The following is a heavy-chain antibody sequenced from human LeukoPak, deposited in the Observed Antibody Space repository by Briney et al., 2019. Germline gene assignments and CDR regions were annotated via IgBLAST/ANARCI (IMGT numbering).Heavy chain of an antibody. V-gene: IGHV3-21*01. CDR3: ARESGSGEFDY. D-gene: IGHD2-15*01. CDR2: ISSSSSYI. J-gene: IGHJ4*02. Sequence: PGGSLRLSCAASRFTFSSYKVNWVREAPGKGLEGGSSISSSSSYIYYADSAKGRFTISRDNARNSLYLQMNSLRAEDTAVYYCARESGSGEFDYWGQGTLVTVSS. CDR1: RFTFSSYK.